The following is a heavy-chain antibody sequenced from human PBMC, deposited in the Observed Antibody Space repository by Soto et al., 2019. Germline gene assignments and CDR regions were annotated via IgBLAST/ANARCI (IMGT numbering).Heavy chain of an antibody. CDR1: GGSFSGYY. Sequence: SETLSLTSSVYGGSFSGYYWSRIRQPPGQGLEWIGEINHSGSTNYNPSLKSRVTISVDTSKNQFSLKLSSGTAADTAVYYCASHPYYDILTGYYRAYYYYYGMYVWGQGTTVSVSS. CDR2: INHSGST. V-gene: IGHV4-34*01. J-gene: IGHJ6*02. CDR3: ASHPYYDILTGYYRAYYYYYGMYV. D-gene: IGHD3-9*01.